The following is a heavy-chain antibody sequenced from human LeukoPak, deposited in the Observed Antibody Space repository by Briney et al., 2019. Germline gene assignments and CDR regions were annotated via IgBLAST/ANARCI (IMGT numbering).Heavy chain of an antibody. CDR2: FYWDDDK. CDR1: GFSLSTSGVG. J-gene: IGHJ4*02. Sequence: SGPTLVIPTQAFTLTCTFSGFSLSTSGVGVVWAREPSGKGLEWIAVFYWDDDKRFSTSLKSRFNITKDTSKNQVVLTMTNMDPVDTGTYYFAHLLTNWGFFDYWGQGTLVTVPS. D-gene: IGHD7-27*01. CDR3: AHLLTNWGFFDY. V-gene: IGHV2-5*02.